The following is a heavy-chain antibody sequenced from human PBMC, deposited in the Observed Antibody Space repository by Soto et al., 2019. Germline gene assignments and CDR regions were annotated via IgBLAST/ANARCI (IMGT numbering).Heavy chain of an antibody. Sequence: EVQMVESGGGLVQPGGSLRLSCAASVFTFSNYCIGWVRQAPGKGLEWVANIDRDGTEKFYVDSVQGRFSISRDNTNDSLSLQMNSLRGEDTGVYYCARDKTTAWSPNWFDPWGQGTLVTVSS. V-gene: IGHV3-7*01. CDR3: ARDKTTAWSPNWFDP. CDR1: VFTFSNYC. D-gene: IGHD4-17*01. CDR2: IDRDGTEK. J-gene: IGHJ5*02.